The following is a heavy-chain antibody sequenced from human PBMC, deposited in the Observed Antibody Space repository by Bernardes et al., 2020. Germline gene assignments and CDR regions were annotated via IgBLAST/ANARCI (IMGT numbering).Heavy chain of an antibody. Sequence: ASVKVSCKASGYNFTRNIMNWVRQAPGQGVEWMGWINTYTGNPTYAQGFAGRFVFSLDTSVKTAYLQISSLKAEDTAVYYCAKSGWEDYFDKWGQGTLVTVSS. J-gene: IGHJ4*02. CDR3: AKSGWEDYFDK. D-gene: IGHD6-19*01. CDR2: INTYTGNP. V-gene: IGHV7-4-1*02. CDR1: GYNFTRNI.